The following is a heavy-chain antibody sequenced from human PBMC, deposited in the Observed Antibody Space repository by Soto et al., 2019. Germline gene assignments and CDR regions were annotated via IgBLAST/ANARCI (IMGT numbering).Heavy chain of an antibody. CDR3: ARSLYCSGGSCYSGTGAFDI. D-gene: IGHD2-15*01. CDR2: IIPILGIA. J-gene: IGHJ3*02. CDR1: GGTFSSYT. Sequence: VASVKVSCKASGGTFSSYTISWVRQAPGQGLEWMGRIIPILGIANYAQTFQGRVTITADKSTSTAYMELSSLRSEDTAVYYCARSLYCSGGSCYSGTGAFDIWGQGTMVTVSS. V-gene: IGHV1-69*02.